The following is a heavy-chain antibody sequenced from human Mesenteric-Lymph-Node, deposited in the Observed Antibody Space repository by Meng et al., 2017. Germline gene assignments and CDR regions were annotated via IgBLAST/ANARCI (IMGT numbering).Heavy chain of an antibody. D-gene: IGHD6-13*01. J-gene: IGHJ4*02. V-gene: IGHV3-23*01. Sequence: GESLKISCAASGVTFSSSSMAWLRQAPGKGLEWVSAISGSGGSTYYADSVKGRFTISRDNSKNMLYLQMNSLRAEDTAVYYCAKGGIRIGSSWWGPPIWGQGTLVTVSS. CDR3: AKGGIRIGSSWWGPPI. CDR1: GVTFSSSS. CDR2: ISGSGGST.